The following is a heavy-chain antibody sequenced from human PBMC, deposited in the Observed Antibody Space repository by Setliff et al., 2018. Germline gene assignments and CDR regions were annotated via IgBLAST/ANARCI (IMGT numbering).Heavy chain of an antibody. Sequence: PPETLSLTCTVSGASVSGNSYYWGWIRQPPGKGLEWIASAYYSGNTYYNPSLKSRATISADTSKNQFSLKLTSVTAADTAVYYCARAPRYFDPTGSYFDFWGQGTLVTVSS. CDR3: ARAPRYFDPTGSYFDF. J-gene: IGHJ4*02. V-gene: IGHV4-39*07. D-gene: IGHD3-22*01. CDR1: GASVSGNSYY. CDR2: AYYSGNT.